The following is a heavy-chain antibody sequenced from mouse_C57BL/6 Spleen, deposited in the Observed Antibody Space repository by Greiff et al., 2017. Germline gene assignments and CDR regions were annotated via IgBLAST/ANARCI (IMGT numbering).Heavy chain of an antibody. CDR1: GYAFSSSW. CDR3: ANYGSRGLFAY. CDR2: IYPGDGDT. D-gene: IGHD1-1*01. V-gene: IGHV1-82*01. Sequence: VKLMESGPELVKPGASVKISCKASGYAFSSSWMNWVKQRPGKGLEWIGRIYPGDGDTNYNGKFKGKATLTADKSSSTAYMQLSSLTSEDSAVYFCANYGSRGLFAYWGQGTLVTVSA. J-gene: IGHJ3*01.